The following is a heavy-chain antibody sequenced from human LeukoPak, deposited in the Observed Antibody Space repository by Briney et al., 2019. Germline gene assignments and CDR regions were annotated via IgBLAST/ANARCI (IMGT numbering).Heavy chain of an antibody. D-gene: IGHD3-16*01. Sequence: NPSETLSLTCAVYGGSFSGYYWSWIRQPPGKGLEWIGEINHRGSTNYNPSLKSRVTISVDTSKNQFSLKLSSVAAADTAVYYCARARSLWWSEDRVDYWGQGTLVTVSS. J-gene: IGHJ4*02. V-gene: IGHV4-34*01. CDR2: INHRGST. CDR3: ARARSLWWSEDRVDY. CDR1: GGSFSGYY.